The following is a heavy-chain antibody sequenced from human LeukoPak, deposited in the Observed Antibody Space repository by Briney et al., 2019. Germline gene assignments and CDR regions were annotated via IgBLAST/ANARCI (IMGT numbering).Heavy chain of an antibody. Sequence: PGGSLRLSCAASGFTFSSYSMNWVRQAPGKGLEWVSSISSSSSYIYYADSVKGRFTISRDNAKNSLYLQMNSLRAEDTAVYYCASRTYSYGFYYFDYWGQGTLVTVSS. J-gene: IGHJ4*02. V-gene: IGHV3-21*01. CDR2: ISSSSSYI. CDR3: ASRTYSYGFYYFDY. CDR1: GFTFSSYS. D-gene: IGHD5-18*01.